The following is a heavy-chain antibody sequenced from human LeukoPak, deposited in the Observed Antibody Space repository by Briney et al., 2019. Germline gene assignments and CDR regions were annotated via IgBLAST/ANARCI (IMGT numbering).Heavy chain of an antibody. D-gene: IGHD3-10*01. J-gene: IGHJ4*02. CDR2: ISNSGDST. Sequence: GGSLRLSCAASGFTFSTYAMNWVRQAPGKGLEWVSAISNSGDSTYYADSVKGRFTISRDNSKNTLYLQMNSLRAEDTAVYYCARDRVVTMVRGVIVPLLDYWGQGTLVTVSS. CDR3: ARDRVVTMVRGVIVPLLDY. V-gene: IGHV3-23*01. CDR1: GFTFSTYA.